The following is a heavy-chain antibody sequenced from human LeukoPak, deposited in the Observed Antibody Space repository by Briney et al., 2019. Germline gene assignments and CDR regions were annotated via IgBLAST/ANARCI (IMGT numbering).Heavy chain of an antibody. CDR3: AKSPTWEQWLVCDY. V-gene: IGHV3-23*01. CDR2: ISGSGGST. D-gene: IGHD6-19*01. Sequence: GGSLRLSCAASGFTFSSHWMHWARQAPGKGLEWVSAISGSGGSTYYADSVKGRFTISRDNSKNTLYLQMNSLRAEDTAVYYCAKSPTWEQWLVCDYWGQGTLVTVSS. CDR1: GFTFSSHW. J-gene: IGHJ4*02.